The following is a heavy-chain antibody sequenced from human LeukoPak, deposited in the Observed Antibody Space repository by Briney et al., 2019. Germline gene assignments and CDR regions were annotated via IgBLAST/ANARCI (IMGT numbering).Heavy chain of an antibody. CDR3: AREYYDFWSDIIRYYYYYMDV. Sequence: SQTLSLTCTVSGGSVSSGGYYWNWIRQPAGKGLEWIGRIQTSGSTNYNPSLNSRVTISVDTSENQFSLELRSVTAADTAVYYCAREYYDFWSDIIRYYYYYMDVWGKGTTVTVSS. J-gene: IGHJ6*03. V-gene: IGHV4-61*02. CDR2: IQTSGST. D-gene: IGHD3-3*01. CDR1: GGSVSSGGYY.